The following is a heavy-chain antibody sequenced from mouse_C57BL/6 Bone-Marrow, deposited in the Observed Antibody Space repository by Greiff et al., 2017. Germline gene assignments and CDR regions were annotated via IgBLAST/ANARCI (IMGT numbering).Heavy chain of an antibody. J-gene: IGHJ4*01. CDR3: ARRRDYDGYSYAMDY. CDR1: GFTFSDYG. CDR2: ISNLAYSI. Sequence: EVKLMESGGGLVQPGGSLKLSCAASGFTFSDYGMAWVRQAPRQGPEWVAFISNLAYSIYYADTVTGRFTISRENAKNTLYLEMSSLRSEDTAMYYCARRRDYDGYSYAMDYWGQGTSVTVSS. V-gene: IGHV5-15*01. D-gene: IGHD2-3*01.